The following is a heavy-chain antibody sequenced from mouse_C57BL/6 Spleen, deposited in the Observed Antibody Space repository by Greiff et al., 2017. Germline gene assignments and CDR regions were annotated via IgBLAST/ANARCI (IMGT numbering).Heavy chain of an antibody. CDR1: GYSFTSYY. J-gene: IGHJ1*03. CDR2: IYPGSGNT. Sequence: VQLQQSGPELVKPGASVKISCKASGYSFTSYYIHWVKQRPGQGLEWIGWIYPGSGNTKYNEKFKGKATLTADTSSSTAYMQLSSLTSEDSAVXYCARLREGYFDVWGTGTTVTVSS. V-gene: IGHV1-66*01. CDR3: ARLREGYFDV.